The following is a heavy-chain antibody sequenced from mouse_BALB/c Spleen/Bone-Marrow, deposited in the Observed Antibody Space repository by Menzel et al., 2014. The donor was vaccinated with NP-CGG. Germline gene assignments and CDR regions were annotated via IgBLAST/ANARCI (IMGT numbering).Heavy chain of an antibody. V-gene: IGHV1-20*02. Sequence: EVKLQESGPELVKPGASVKISCKASGYSFTGYFMNWVMQSHGKSLEWIGRINPYNGDTFYNQKFKGKATLTVDKSSSTAHMELRSLASEDSAVYYCARSGDYDGVAYWGQGTLVTVSA. J-gene: IGHJ3*01. CDR3: ARSGDYDGVAY. CDR1: GYSFTGYF. CDR2: INPYNGDT. D-gene: IGHD2-4*01.